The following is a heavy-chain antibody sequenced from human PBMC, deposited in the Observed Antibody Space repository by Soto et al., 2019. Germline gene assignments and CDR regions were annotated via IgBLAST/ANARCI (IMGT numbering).Heavy chain of an antibody. CDR2: IYYSGST. CDR3: ARRYSSSFDY. J-gene: IGHJ4*02. V-gene: IGHV4-59*08. CDR1: GGSIGSYY. Sequence: SETLSLTCTVSGGSIGSYYWSWIRQPPGKGLEWIGYIYYSGSTNYNPSLKSRVTISVDTSKNQFSLKLSSVTSGDTAVYYCARRYSSSFDYWGQGTLVTV. D-gene: IGHD6-13*01.